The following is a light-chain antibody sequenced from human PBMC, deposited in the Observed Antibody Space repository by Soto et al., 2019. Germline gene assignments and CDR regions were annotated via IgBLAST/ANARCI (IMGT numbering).Light chain of an antibody. J-gene: IGLJ3*02. V-gene: IGLV2-8*01. Sequence: QSALTQPPSASWSPGQSVTISCTGTSSDVGGYNYVSWYQQHPGKAPKLMIYEVSKRPSGVPDRFSGSKSGSTASLTVSGLQAEDEADYYCNSYTGSNNWVFGGGTKLTVL. CDR2: EVS. CDR1: SSDVGGYNY. CDR3: NSYTGSNNWV.